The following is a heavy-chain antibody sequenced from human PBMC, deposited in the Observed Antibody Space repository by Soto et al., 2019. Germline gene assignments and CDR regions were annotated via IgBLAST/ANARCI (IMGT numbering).Heavy chain of an antibody. Sequence: ASVKVSCKASGGTFSSYAISWVRQAPGQGLEWMGGIIPIFGTANYAQKFQGRVTITADESTSTAYMELSSLRSEDTAVYYCALRGVVVVAATRSYYYYGMDVWGQGTTVTV. CDR2: IIPIFGTA. D-gene: IGHD2-15*01. CDR3: ALRGVVVVAATRSYYYYGMDV. J-gene: IGHJ6*02. CDR1: GGTFSSYA. V-gene: IGHV1-69*13.